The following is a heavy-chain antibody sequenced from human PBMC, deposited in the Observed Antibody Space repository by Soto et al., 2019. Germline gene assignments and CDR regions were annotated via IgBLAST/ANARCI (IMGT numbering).Heavy chain of an antibody. V-gene: IGHV3-33*01. D-gene: IGHD1-1*01. CDR2: IWYDGSNK. J-gene: IGHJ6*02. CDR1: GFTFSSYG. Sequence: GGSLRLSCAASGFTFSSYGMHWVRQAPGKGLEWVAVIWYDGSNKYYADSVKGRFTISRDNSKNTLYLQMNSLRAEDTAVYYCARDYWNYFYSGMDVWGQGTTVTVSS. CDR3: ARDYWNYFYSGMDV.